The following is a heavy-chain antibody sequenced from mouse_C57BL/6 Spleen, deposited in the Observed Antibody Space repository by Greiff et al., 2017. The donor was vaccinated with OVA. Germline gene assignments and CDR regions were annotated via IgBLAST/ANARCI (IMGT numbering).Heavy chain of an antibody. V-gene: IGHV1-81*01. Sequence: QVQLKQSGAELARPGASVKLSCKASGYTFTSYGISWVKQRTGQGLEWIGEIYPRSGNTYYNEKFKGKATLTADKSSSTAYMELRSLTSEDSAVYFCARWDFTTVVAPYAMDYWGQGTSVTVSS. CDR1: GYTFTSYG. CDR3: ARWDFTTVVAPYAMDY. CDR2: IYPRSGNT. J-gene: IGHJ4*01. D-gene: IGHD1-1*01.